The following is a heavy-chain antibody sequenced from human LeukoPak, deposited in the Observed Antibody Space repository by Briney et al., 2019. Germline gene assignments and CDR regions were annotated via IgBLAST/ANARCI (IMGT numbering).Heavy chain of an antibody. D-gene: IGHD3-22*01. CDR1: GFTFSSFS. CDR2: ISGSGAST. CDR3: AKSSSGYYPLGDFDY. V-gene: IGHV3-23*01. J-gene: IGHJ4*02. Sequence: SGGSLRLSCAASGFTFSSFSMSWVRQAPGKGLEWVSSISGSGASTYYADYLKGRFTISRDNSKKTLYLQMNSLRAEDTAVYYCAKSSSGYYPLGDFDYWGQGTLVTVSS.